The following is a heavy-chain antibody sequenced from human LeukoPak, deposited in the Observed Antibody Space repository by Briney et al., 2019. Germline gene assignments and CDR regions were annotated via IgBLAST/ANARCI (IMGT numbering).Heavy chain of an antibody. CDR3: AREGARYSSSSPDAYDI. D-gene: IGHD6-6*01. V-gene: IGHV3-9*01. Sequence: PGGSLRLSCAASGFTFDDYAMHWVRQAPGKSLEWVSGISWNSGSIGYADSVKGRFTISRDNAKNSLYLQMNSLRAEDTAVYYCAREGARYSSSSPDAYDIWGQGTMVTVSS. CDR1: GFTFDDYA. CDR2: ISWNSGSI. J-gene: IGHJ3*02.